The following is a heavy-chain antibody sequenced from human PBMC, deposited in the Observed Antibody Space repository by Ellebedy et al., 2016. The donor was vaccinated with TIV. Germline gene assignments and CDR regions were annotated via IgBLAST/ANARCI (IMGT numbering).Heavy chain of an antibody. D-gene: IGHD3/OR15-3a*01. J-gene: IGHJ2*01. CDR3: ARDRRVTEFSTGSTSYTGDWSFDL. V-gene: IGHV4-59*01. Sequence: SETLSLTXTVSGCSISNFYWNWIRQPPGKGLEWIWYINYSGSTNYNASLKSRVTISVDTSKNQFSLNLNYVTAADTAVYYCARDRRVTEFSTGSTSYTGDWSFDLWGRGTLVAVSS. CDR2: INYSGST. CDR1: GCSISNFY.